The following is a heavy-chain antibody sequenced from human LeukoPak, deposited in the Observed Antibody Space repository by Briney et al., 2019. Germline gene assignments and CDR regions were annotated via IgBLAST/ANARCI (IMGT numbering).Heavy chain of an antibody. D-gene: IGHD6-13*01. CDR3: ARAKRTAAAAFDY. J-gene: IGHJ4*02. CDR1: GGTFSSYA. Sequence: ASVKVSCKASGGTFSSYAISWVRQAPGQGLEWMGWINPNSGGTNYAQKFQGRVTMTRDTSISTAYMELSRLRSDDTAVYYCARAKRTAAAAFDYWGQGTLVTVSS. V-gene: IGHV1-2*02. CDR2: INPNSGGT.